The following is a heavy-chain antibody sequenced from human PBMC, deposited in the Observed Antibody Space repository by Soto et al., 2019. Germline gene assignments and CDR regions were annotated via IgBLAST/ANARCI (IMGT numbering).Heavy chain of an antibody. D-gene: IGHD2-15*01. V-gene: IGHV1-2*04. J-gene: IGHJ3*02. CDR1: GYTFTGYY. Sequence: ASVKVSCKASGYTFTGYYMHWVRQAPGQGLEWMGWINPNSGSTNYAQKFQGWVTMTRDTSISTAYMELSRLRSDDTAVYYCARGYCSGDSCYSDDAFDIWGQGTMVTVSS. CDR3: ARGYCSGDSCYSDDAFDI. CDR2: INPNSGST.